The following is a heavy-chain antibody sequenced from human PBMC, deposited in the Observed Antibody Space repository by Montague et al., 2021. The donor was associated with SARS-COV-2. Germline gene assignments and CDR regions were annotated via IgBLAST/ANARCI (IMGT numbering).Heavy chain of an antibody. J-gene: IGHJ4*02. CDR3: AGKVLTVPADY. Sequence: SETLSLTCAVSGVSITSTNCWSLVRHPPGKGLEWIGEISDGGIATYNPSLKSRATISMDRSRNLFSLKLSSVTAADTAIYYCAGKVLTVPADYWGQGTLVTVS. V-gene: IGHV4-4*02. D-gene: IGHD4-11*01. CDR1: GVSITSTNC. CDR2: ISDGGIA.